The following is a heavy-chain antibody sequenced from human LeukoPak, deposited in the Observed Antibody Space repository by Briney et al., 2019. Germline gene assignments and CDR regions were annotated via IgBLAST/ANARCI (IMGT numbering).Heavy chain of an antibody. Sequence: GRSLRLSCEASGFTFSSFGMHWVRQAPGKGLEWVAVISYDGSNPYYADSVKGRFTISRDNSKNTLYLQMNSLRAEDTAVYYCAKDHYDYIGGTYRDFDYWGQGTLVTVSS. V-gene: IGHV3-30*18. CDR1: GFTFSSFG. J-gene: IGHJ4*02. CDR2: ISYDGSNP. D-gene: IGHD3-16*02. CDR3: AKDHYDYIGGTYRDFDY.